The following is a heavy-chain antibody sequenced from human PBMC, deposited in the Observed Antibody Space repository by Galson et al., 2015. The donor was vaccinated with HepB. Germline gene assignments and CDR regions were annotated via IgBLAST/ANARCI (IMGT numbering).Heavy chain of an antibody. CDR3: AKEDCSSTSCGYYYYYGMDV. Sequence: LRLSCAASGFTFSSYAMSWVRQAPGKGLEWVSAISGSGGSTYYADSVKGRFTISRDNSKNTLYLQMNSLRAEDTAVYYCAKEDCSSTSCGYYYYYGMDVWGQGTTVTVSS. J-gene: IGHJ6*02. V-gene: IGHV3-23*01. D-gene: IGHD2-2*01. CDR1: GFTFSSYA. CDR2: ISGSGGST.